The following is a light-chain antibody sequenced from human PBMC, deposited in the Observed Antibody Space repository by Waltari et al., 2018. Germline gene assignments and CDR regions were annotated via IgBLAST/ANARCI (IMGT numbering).Light chain of an antibody. CDR3: QQRGNLPET. Sequence: EIDLTQSPGTLSLSPGDTATLSCRASQNVNSFLAWYQQKRGQAPRLLVYDASKRATGIPDRISGSGSGTDFTLTISSLEPEDFAIYYCQQRGNLPETFGRGTRVEMK. J-gene: IGKJ2*01. CDR1: QNVNSF. CDR2: DAS. V-gene: IGKV3-11*01.